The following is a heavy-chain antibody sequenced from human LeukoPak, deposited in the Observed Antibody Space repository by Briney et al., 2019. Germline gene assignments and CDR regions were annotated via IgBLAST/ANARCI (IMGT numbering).Heavy chain of an antibody. V-gene: IGHV3-30-3*01. CDR1: GFTFSSYA. CDR3: ARGWQYQLLRGSHYGMDV. CDR2: ISYDGSNK. Sequence: GGSLRLSCAASGFTFSSYAMHWVRQAPGKGPEWVAVISYDGSNKYYADSVKGRFTISRDNSKNTLYLQMNSLRAEDTAVYYCARGWQYQLLRGSHYGMDVWGQGTTVTVSS. J-gene: IGHJ6*02. D-gene: IGHD2-2*01.